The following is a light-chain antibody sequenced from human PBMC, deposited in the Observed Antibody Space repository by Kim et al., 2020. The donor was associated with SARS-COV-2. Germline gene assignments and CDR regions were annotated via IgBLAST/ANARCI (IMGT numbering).Light chain of an antibody. V-gene: IGKV1-9*01. CDR2: TGS. CDR3: QQLNTYSFL. CDR1: QGISKY. J-gene: IGKJ3*01. Sequence: DTLLTQSPSFLSASVGDRVTITCRASQGISKYLAWYQQKPGKAPKLLIYTGSTLQSGVPSRFSGSGSGTEFTLTITSLQPEDFATYYCQQLNTYSFLFGPGTKVDIK.